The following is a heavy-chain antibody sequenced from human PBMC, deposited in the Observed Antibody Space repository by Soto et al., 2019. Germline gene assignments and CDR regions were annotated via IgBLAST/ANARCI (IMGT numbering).Heavy chain of an antibody. D-gene: IGHD4-4*01. CDR1: GFTFSGSA. J-gene: IGHJ3*02. CDR3: TLSDDYPTVPCFLAFDI. Sequence: EVQLVESGGGLVQPGGSLKLSCAASGFTFSGSAMHWVRQASGKGLEWVGRIRSKANSYATAYAASVKGRFTIFRNDSKNTAYLQMNSLKTEDSAVEYCTLSDDYPTVPCFLAFDIWGQGTMVTVSS. V-gene: IGHV3-73*02. CDR2: IRSKANSYAT.